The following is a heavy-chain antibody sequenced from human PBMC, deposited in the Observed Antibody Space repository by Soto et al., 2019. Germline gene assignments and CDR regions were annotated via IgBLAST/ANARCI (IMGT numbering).Heavy chain of an antibody. D-gene: IGHD2-15*01. CDR3: ASARNTLGGPFDY. CDR2: ISTVGTNK. V-gene: IGHV3-30-3*01. CDR1: GFTFTTYT. Sequence: QVKLVESGGGVVQPGRSLRLSCAASGFTFTTYTLHWVRQAPGKGLEWVALISTVGTNKYYGDSVKGRFSISRDNSQNTLDLQMNSLKSEDTAVYYCASARNTLGGPFDYWGQGTMVTVSS. J-gene: IGHJ4*02.